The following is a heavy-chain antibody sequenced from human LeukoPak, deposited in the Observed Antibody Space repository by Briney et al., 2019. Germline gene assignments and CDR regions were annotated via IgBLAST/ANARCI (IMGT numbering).Heavy chain of an antibody. D-gene: IGHD1-1*01. CDR3: ARRQGTTLSFDY. Sequence: ASVKVSCKASGYTFTSYGFSWVRQAPGQGLEWMGWINAYNGNTNFAQKLQGRVTMTTDTSTSTAYMELRSLRFDDTAVYYCARRQGTTLSFDYWGQGTLVTVSS. V-gene: IGHV1-18*01. J-gene: IGHJ4*02. CDR2: INAYNGNT. CDR1: GYTFTSYG.